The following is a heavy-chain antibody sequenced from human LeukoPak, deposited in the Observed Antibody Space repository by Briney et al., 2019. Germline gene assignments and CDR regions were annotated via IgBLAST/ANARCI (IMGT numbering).Heavy chain of an antibody. CDR3: ARGPLEYYYDSSGYFPDAFDI. Sequence: ASVKVSCKASGVTFSSYAISLVRQAPGQGLEWVGSIIAILGIANYAEKFQGRFTITGDNSTSTAYMQLSSLRAEDTAVYYCARGPLEYYYDSSGYFPDAFDIWGQGTMVTVSS. V-gene: IGHV1-69*04. D-gene: IGHD3-22*01. CDR1: GVTFSSYA. CDR2: IIAILGIA. J-gene: IGHJ3*02.